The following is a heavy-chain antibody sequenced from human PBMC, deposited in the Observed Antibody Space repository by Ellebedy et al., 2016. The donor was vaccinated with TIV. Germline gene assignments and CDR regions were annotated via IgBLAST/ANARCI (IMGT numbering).Heavy chain of an antibody. D-gene: IGHD4-17*01. Sequence: GESLKISXAASGFTFSSYGMHWVRQAPGKGLEWVAVIWYDGSNKHYADSVKGRFTISRDNSKNTLYLQMNSLRAEDTAVYYCARHYGDYGKDHWGQGTLVTVSS. CDR1: GFTFSSYG. CDR2: IWYDGSNK. CDR3: ARHYGDYGKDH. J-gene: IGHJ4*02. V-gene: IGHV3-33*01.